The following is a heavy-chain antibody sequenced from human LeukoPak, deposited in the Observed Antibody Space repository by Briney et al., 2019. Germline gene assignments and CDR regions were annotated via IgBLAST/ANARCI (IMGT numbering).Heavy chain of an antibody. Sequence: PGGSLRLSCAASGFTFSSYAMSWVRQAPGKGLEWVSAISGSGGSTYYADSVKGRFTISRDNSKNTLYLQMNSLRAEDTAVYYCAKALGTMIVVVTYYYGMDVWGQGTTVTVSS. CDR3: AKALGTMIVVVTYYYGMDV. J-gene: IGHJ6*02. CDR1: GFTFSSYA. V-gene: IGHV3-23*01. D-gene: IGHD3-22*01. CDR2: ISGSGGST.